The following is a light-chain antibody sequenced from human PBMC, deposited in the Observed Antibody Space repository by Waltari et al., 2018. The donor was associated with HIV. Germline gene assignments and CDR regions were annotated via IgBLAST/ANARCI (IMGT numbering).Light chain of an antibody. Sequence: DIVLTQSPDSLAVSLGERANINCKSSQSVLYSANNKNYLAWYQQKPGQPPKLLIYWASTRESGVPDRFSGSGSGTDFTLTISSLQAEDVAVYYCQQCFGTPCTFGQGTKLEIK. CDR3: QQCFGTPCT. J-gene: IGKJ2*02. CDR1: QSVLYSANNKNY. CDR2: WAS. V-gene: IGKV4-1*01.